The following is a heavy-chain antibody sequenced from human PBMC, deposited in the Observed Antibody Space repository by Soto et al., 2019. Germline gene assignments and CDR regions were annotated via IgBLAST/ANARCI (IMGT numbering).Heavy chain of an antibody. Sequence: GGSLRLSCAASGFTFSSYGMHWVRQAPGKGLEWVAVISYDGSNKYYADSVKGRFTISRDNSKNTLYLQMNSLRAEDTAVYYCAKRLMVVPASPAWFDPWGHGTLVTVSS. CDR2: ISYDGSNK. CDR1: GFTFSSYG. J-gene: IGHJ5*02. D-gene: IGHD2-2*01. V-gene: IGHV3-30*18. CDR3: AKRLMVVPASPAWFDP.